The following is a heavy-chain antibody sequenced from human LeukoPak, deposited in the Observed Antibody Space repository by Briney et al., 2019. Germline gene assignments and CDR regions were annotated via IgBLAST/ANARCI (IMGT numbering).Heavy chain of an antibody. CDR1: GFTFSSYE. CDR2: ISSSGSTI. J-gene: IGHJ6*03. CDR3: ARDNGYRSGGSCYHYYMDV. D-gene: IGHD2-15*01. V-gene: IGHV3-48*03. Sequence: GGSLRLSCAASGFTFSSYEMNWVRQAPGKGLEWVSYISSSGSTIYYADSVRGRFTISRDSAKNSLYLQMNSLRAEDTAVYYCARDNGYRSGGSCYHYYMDVWGKGTTVTISS.